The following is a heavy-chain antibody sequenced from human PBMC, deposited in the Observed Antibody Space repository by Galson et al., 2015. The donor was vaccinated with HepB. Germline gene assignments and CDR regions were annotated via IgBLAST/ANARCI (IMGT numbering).Heavy chain of an antibody. CDR1: GYTFTSYD. CDR2: MNPNSGNT. V-gene: IGHV1-8*01. D-gene: IGHD3-22*01. CDR3: ARGHYYDSSGYYYGDYYYYYGMDV. J-gene: IGHJ6*02. Sequence: SVKVSCKASGYTFTSYDINWVRQATGQGLEWMGWMNPNSGNTGYAQKFQGRVTMTRNTSISTAYMELSSLRSEDTAVYYCARGHYYDSSGYYYGDYYYYYGMDVWGQGTTVTVSS.